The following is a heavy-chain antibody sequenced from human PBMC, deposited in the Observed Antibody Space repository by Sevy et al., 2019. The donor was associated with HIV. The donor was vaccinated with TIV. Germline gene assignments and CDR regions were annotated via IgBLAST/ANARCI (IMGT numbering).Heavy chain of an antibody. CDR2: INSHGTIT. Sequence: GGSLRLSCAASGFTLSSHWMFWDSQGPGKGLVWVSHINSHGTITNYADSVRGRFTISRDHAKNTVYLQMDSLRAEDTAFYYCAGVQVLRFFDWPTYGLDVWGQGTTVTVSS. D-gene: IGHD3-3*01. CDR1: GFTLSSHW. J-gene: IGHJ6*02. V-gene: IGHV3-74*01. CDR3: AGVQVLRFFDWPTYGLDV.